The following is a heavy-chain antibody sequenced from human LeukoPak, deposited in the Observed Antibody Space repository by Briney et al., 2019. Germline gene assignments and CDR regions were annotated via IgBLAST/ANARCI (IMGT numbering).Heavy chain of an antibody. CDR3: ARGPGSSPIFDY. D-gene: IGHD6-13*01. J-gene: IGHJ4*02. CDR1: GGTFSSYA. V-gene: IGHV1-69*05. CDR2: IIPIFGTA. Sequence: GASVKVSCKASGGTFSSYAISWVRQAPGQGLEWMGGIIPIFGTANYAQKFQGRVTITTDESTSTAYMELSSLRSEDTAVYYCARGPGSSPIFDYWGQGTLVTVSS.